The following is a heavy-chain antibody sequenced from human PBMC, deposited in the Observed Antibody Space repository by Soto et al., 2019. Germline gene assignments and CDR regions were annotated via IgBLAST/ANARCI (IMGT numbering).Heavy chain of an antibody. CDR1: GGSISSGGYY. Sequence: QVQLQESGPGLVKPSQTLSLTCTVSGGSISSGGYYWSWIRQHPGKGLVWIGYIYYSGSTYYNPSLTSRVTISVDTSKNQFSLKLSSVTAADTAVYYCARDKSYYGDAPEGWFDPWGQGTLVTVSS. V-gene: IGHV4-31*03. CDR3: ARDKSYYGDAPEGWFDP. J-gene: IGHJ5*02. CDR2: IYYSGST. D-gene: IGHD4-17*01.